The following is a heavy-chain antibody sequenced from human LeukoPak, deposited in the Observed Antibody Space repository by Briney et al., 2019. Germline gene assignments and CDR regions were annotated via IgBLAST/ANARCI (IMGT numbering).Heavy chain of an antibody. CDR2: IYYSGST. CDR1: GGSISSYY. Sequence: PSETLSLTCTVSGGSISSYYWSWIRQPPGKGLEWIGYIYYSGSTNYNPSLKSRVTISVDTSKNQFSLKLSSVTAADTAVYYCARGGKYSSGWEAYWGQGTLVTVSS. D-gene: IGHD6-19*01. J-gene: IGHJ4*02. V-gene: IGHV4-59*01. CDR3: ARGGKYSSGWEAY.